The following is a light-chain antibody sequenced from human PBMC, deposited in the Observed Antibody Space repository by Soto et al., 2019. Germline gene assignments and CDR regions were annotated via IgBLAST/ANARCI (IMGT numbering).Light chain of an antibody. J-gene: IGKJ1*01. V-gene: IGKV1-39*01. CDR2: VAS. CDR3: LQSYSTLWT. Sequence: DIQMTQSPSSLSASVGDRVTITCRASQSISSYLNWYQQKPGKAPKVLIYVASSVQSGVPSRFSGRGSGTDFTLTISSLQPEDFATYYCLQSYSTLWTFGQGTKVEIK. CDR1: QSISSY.